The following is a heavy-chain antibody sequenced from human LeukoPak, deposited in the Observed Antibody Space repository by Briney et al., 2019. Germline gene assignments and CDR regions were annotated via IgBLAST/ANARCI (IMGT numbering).Heavy chain of an antibody. D-gene: IGHD3-22*01. Sequence: GGSLRLSCAASGFTFISYEMNWVRQAPGKGLEWVSYISSSGSSIYYADPVKGRFTISRDNAKNSLYLQMNSLRAEDTAVYYCARIGAYYDLDYWGQGTLVTVSS. J-gene: IGHJ4*02. CDR3: ARIGAYYDLDY. CDR2: ISSSGSSI. CDR1: GFTFISYE. V-gene: IGHV3-48*03.